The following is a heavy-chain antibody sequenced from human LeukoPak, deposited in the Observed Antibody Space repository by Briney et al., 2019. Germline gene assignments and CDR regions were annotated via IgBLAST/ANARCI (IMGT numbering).Heavy chain of an antibody. J-gene: IGHJ3*02. Sequence: ASVKVSCKASGYTFTSYGISWVRQAPGQGLEWMGWISAYNGNTNYAQKLQGRVTMTTDTSTSTAYMELRSLRSDDTAVYYCARDREDIVVVVAAFDAFDIWGQGTMVTVSS. CDR2: ISAYNGNT. D-gene: IGHD2-15*01. CDR1: GYTFTSYG. CDR3: ARDREDIVVVVAAFDAFDI. V-gene: IGHV1-18*01.